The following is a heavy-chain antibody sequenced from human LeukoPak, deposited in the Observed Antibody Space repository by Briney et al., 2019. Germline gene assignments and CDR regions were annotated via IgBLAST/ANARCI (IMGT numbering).Heavy chain of an antibody. V-gene: IGHV5-51*01. CDR2: IYPGDSDP. CDR3: ARIAAAGNSYYFDY. CDR1: GYSVTNYW. Sequence: GESLKISCEGSGYSVTNYWIGWVRQRRGKGLEWVGIIYPGDSDPRYSPSFQRRVTISADKSISTAYLQWSSLKASDTAMYYCARIAAAGNSYYFDYWGQGTLVTVSS. D-gene: IGHD6-13*01. J-gene: IGHJ4*02.